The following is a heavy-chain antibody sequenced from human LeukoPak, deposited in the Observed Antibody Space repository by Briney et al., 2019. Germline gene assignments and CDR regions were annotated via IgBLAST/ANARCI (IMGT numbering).Heavy chain of an antibody. CDR1: GFTFSSYW. Sequence: GGSLRLSCAASGFTFSSYWMSWVRQAPGKGLEWVANIRQDGSEKYYVDSVKGRFTISRDNAKNSLYLQMNSLRAEDTAVYYCARDREPITMVRGVIPDAFDIWGQGTMVTVSS. J-gene: IGHJ3*02. V-gene: IGHV3-7*01. CDR2: IRQDGSEK. CDR3: ARDREPITMVRGVIPDAFDI. D-gene: IGHD3-10*01.